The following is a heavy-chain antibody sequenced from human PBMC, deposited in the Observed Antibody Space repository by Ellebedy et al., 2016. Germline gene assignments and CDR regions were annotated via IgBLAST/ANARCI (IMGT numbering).Heavy chain of an antibody. CDR2: VNTFSGNT. V-gene: IGHV1-18*04. D-gene: IGHD4-17*01. CDR1: GYTFTTFS. CDR3: ATDLGDYGDLDY. J-gene: IGHJ4*02. Sequence: ASVKASCXASGYTFTTFSITWVRQVPGQGLEWMGFVNTFSGNTKFAQKFQGRVSMTTDSSTHTAYMDLRSLRSDDTAVYYCATDLGDYGDLDYWGQGTLVTVSS.